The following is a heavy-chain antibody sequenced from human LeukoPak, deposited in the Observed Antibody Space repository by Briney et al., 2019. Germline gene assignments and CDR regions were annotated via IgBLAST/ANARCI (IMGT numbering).Heavy chain of an antibody. Sequence: SGGSLRLSCTASGFTFSDYAMSWVRQAPGKGLEWVGFIRSKSYGGTIEYAASVKGRFTISRDDSKSIAYLQMNSLKTEDTAVYYCSRLEGDSLDYWGQGTLVTVSS. D-gene: IGHD2-21*02. CDR2: IRSKSYGGTI. CDR3: SRLEGDSLDY. V-gene: IGHV3-49*04. J-gene: IGHJ4*02. CDR1: GFTFSDYA.